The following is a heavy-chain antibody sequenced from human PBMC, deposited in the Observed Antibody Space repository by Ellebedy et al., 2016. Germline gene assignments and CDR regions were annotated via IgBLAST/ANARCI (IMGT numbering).Heavy chain of an antibody. CDR2: ISYDGSNK. CDR3: AKDEGNGYYESSGYYRGDIATNFDY. D-gene: IGHD3-22*01. J-gene: IGHJ4*02. CDR1: GFTFSSYG. V-gene: IGHV3-30*18. Sequence: GGSLRLXXAASGFTFSSYGMHWVRQAPGKGLEWVAVISYDGSNKYYADSVKGRFTISRDNSKNTLYLQMNSLRAEDTAVYYCAKDEGNGYYESSGYYRGDIATNFDYWGQGTLVTVSS.